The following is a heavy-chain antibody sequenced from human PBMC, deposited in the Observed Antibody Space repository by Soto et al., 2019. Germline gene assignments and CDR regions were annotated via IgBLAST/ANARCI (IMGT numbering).Heavy chain of an antibody. CDR1: GFTFSSYG. Sequence: PGGSLRLSCAASGFTFSSYGMHWVRQAPGKGLEWVSAISGSGGSTYYADSVKGRFTISRDNSKNTLYLQMNSLRAEDTAVYYCAKGRAAASYYYYYYGMDVWGQGITVTVSS. CDR2: ISGSGGST. J-gene: IGHJ6*02. D-gene: IGHD6-13*01. CDR3: AKGRAAASYYYYYYGMDV. V-gene: IGHV3-23*01.